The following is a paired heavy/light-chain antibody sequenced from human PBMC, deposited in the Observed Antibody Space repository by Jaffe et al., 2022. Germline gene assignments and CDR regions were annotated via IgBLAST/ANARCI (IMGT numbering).Heavy chain of an antibody. D-gene: IGHD2-15*01. CDR3: ARHEYCSGGSCWFDY. CDR2: IYYSGST. J-gene: IGHJ4*02. V-gene: IGHV4-39*01. CDR1: GGSISSSSYY. Sequence: QLQLQESGPGLVKPSETLSLTCTVSGGSISSSSYYWGWIRQPPGKGLEWIGSIYYSGSTYYNPSLKSRVTISVDTSKNQFSLKLSSVTAADTAVYYCARHEYCSGGSCWFDYWGQGTLVTVSS.
Light chain of an antibody. CDR3: QQFNSYPHEEFT. J-gene: IGKJ3*01. V-gene: IGKV1-13*02. CDR2: DAS. Sequence: AIQLTQSPSSLSASVGDRVTITCRASQGISSALAWYQQKPGKAPKLLIYDASSLESGVPSRFSGSGSGTDFTLTISSLQPEDFATYYCQQFNSYPHEEFTFGPGTKVDIK. CDR1: QGISSA.